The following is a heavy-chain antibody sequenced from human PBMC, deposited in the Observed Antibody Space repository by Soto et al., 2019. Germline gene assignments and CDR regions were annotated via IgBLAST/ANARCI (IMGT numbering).Heavy chain of an antibody. J-gene: IGHJ4*02. V-gene: IGHV1-24*01. D-gene: IGHD3-16*01. Sequence: QVQLVQSGAEVKKPGASVKVSCKVSGYTLTELSMHWVRQAPGKGLEWVGGFDPEDGETIYAQKFQGRVTMTKDTSTDTAYMQLSNLRSEDTAVYYCVGSLYDYWGQGTLVTVSS. CDR3: VGSLYDY. CDR1: GYTLTELS. CDR2: FDPEDGET.